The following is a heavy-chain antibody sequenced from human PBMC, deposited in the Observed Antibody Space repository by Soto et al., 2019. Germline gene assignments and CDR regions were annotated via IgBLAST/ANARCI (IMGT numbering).Heavy chain of an antibody. J-gene: IGHJ4*02. V-gene: IGHV4-30-4*01. CDR2: IHDSGNT. CDR1: GGSVSIGDYL. Sequence: SETLSLTCTVFGGSVSIGDYLWSWIRQRPGKGLEWIGYIHDSGNTYYNPSLKSRVTISLDTSKNQFSLKVTSMTAEDTAVYYCAKDKIALIAAPDQTFFDYWAREPWSPSP. CDR3: AKDKIALIAAPDQTFFDY. D-gene: IGHD6-13*01.